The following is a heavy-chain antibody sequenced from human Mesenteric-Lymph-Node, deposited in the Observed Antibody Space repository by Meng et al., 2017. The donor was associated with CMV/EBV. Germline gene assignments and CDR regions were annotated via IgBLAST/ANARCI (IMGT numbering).Heavy chain of an antibody. CDR3: ATLNILTGYFGSPHDF. J-gene: IGHJ4*02. D-gene: IGHD3-9*01. Sequence: GGSLRLSCEVSESTVSGSYMSWVRQAPGKGLEWVSVIYSGGNAYYADSVKGRFTISRDNSKNTLYLQMNSLTTEDTAVYYCATLNILTGYFGSPHDFWGQGTLVTVSS. V-gene: IGHV3-66*02. CDR2: IYSGGNA. CDR1: ESTVSGSY.